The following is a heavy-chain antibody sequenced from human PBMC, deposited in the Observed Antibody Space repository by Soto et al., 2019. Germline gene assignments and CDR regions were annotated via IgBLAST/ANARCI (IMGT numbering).Heavy chain of an antibody. CDR3: ARVSPSQI. CDR1: GFSFSDYW. J-gene: IGHJ3*02. V-gene: IGHV5-51*01. CDR2: IYPGDSDT. D-gene: IGHD3-22*01. Sequence: GESQKISCKGSGFSFSDYWIGWVRQMPGKGLEWMGIIYPGDSDTRYSPSFQGQVSISADKSISTAYLQWSSLKASHTAMYYCARVSPSQIWGQGTMVTVSS.